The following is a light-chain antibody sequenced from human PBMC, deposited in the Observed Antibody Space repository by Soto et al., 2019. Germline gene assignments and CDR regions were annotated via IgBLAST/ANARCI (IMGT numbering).Light chain of an antibody. CDR2: VNS. V-gene: IGLV2-14*01. Sequence: QSALTQPAPVSGSPGQSITISCTGTSSDVGDYKYVSWYQQHPDKAPKLIIFVNSNRPSGISNRFSASKSGNTASLTISGLQAEDEADYYCSSYTSSDTPYVFGTGTKLTVL. CDR3: SSYTSSDTPYV. CDR1: SSDVGDYKY. J-gene: IGLJ1*01.